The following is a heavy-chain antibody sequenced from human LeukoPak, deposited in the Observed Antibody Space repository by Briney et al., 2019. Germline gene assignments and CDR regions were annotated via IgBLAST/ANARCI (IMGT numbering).Heavy chain of an antibody. CDR3: AKDPHRFLEWLNPPDY. CDR1: GSTFDDYA. CDR2: ISWNSGSI. Sequence: GRSLRLSCAASGSTFDDYAMHWVRQAPGKGLEWVSGISWNSGSIGYADSVKGRFTISRDNAKNSLYLQMNSLRAEDTALYYCAKDPHRFLEWLNPPDYWGQGTLVTVSS. J-gene: IGHJ4*02. V-gene: IGHV3-9*01. D-gene: IGHD3-3*01.